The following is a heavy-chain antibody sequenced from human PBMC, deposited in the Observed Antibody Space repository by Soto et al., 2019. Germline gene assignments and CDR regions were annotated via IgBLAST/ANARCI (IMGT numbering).Heavy chain of an antibody. J-gene: IGHJ4*02. CDR3: VRIGVGIGNHFDS. D-gene: IGHD1-26*01. Sequence: ASETLSLTCSVSNGSISGFYWTWIRQPPGKILEWIGYIHYSGRTDYNPSLTSRATMSVDTSKNQFSLNLKSITAADTAVYYCVRIGVGIGNHFDSWGRGTLVIVSS. V-gene: IGHV4-59*12. CDR2: IHYSGRT. CDR1: NGSISGFY.